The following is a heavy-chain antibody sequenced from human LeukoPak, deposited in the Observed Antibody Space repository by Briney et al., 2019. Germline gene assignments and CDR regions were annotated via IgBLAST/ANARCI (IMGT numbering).Heavy chain of an antibody. CDR3: AKDITAAGGYFFDY. V-gene: IGHV3-23*01. Sequence: PGGSLRLSCAASGFTFSSYAMSWVRQAPGKGLEWVSTICNSGGSTYYADSVKGRFTISRDNSKDTLYLQMNSLRAEDTAVYYCAKDITAAGGYFFDYWGQGTLVTVSS. J-gene: IGHJ4*02. D-gene: IGHD6-13*01. CDR2: ICNSGGST. CDR1: GFTFSSYA.